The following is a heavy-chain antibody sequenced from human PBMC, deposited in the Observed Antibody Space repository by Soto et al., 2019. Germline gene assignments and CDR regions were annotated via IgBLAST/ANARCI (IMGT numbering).Heavy chain of an antibody. Sequence: GGSLRLSCAASGFTFSSYAMHWVRQAPGKGLEYVSAISSNGGSTYYADSVKGRFTISRDNSKNTLYLQMSTLRAEDTAVYYCVKDAYYDFWSGYYPFDYWGQGTLVTVSS. D-gene: IGHD3-3*01. J-gene: IGHJ4*02. V-gene: IGHV3-64D*08. CDR3: VKDAYYDFWSGYYPFDY. CDR1: GFTFSSYA. CDR2: ISSNGGST.